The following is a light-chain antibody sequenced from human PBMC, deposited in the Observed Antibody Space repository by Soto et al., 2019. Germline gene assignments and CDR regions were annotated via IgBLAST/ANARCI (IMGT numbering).Light chain of an antibody. J-gene: IGKJ5*01. CDR3: QQYGSSLIT. V-gene: IGKV3-20*01. CDR1: QSVSSSY. CDR2: GAS. Sequence: FTQSPSTPSLSPGERANLHCRASQSVSSSYLAWYQQKPGQAHRLLIYGASSRATGIQDRFSGSGSGTDFTLTISRLEPEVCAVYCCQQYGSSLITFGQGTRLEIK.